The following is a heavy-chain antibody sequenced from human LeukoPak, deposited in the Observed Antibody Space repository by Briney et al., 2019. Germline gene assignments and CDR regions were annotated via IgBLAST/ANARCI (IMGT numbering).Heavy chain of an antibody. CDR3: ARASVREDGYDPNLYYYYYMDV. CDR1: GFTFSSYW. Sequence: PGGSLRLSCAASGFTFSSYWMSWVRQAPGKGLEWVANIKQDGSEKYYVDSVKGRFTISRDNAKNSLYLQMNSLRAEDTAVYYCARASVREDGYDPNLYYYYYMDVWGKGTTVTVSS. CDR2: IKQDGSEK. J-gene: IGHJ6*03. V-gene: IGHV3-7*01. D-gene: IGHD5-24*01.